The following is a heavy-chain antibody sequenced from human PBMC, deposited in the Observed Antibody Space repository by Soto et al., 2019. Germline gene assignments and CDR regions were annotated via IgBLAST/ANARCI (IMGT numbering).Heavy chain of an antibody. Sequence: SETLSLTCTVSGGSISSYFWSWIRQPPGKGLEWIGNTYYSGSTKYNSSLKSRVTVSLDTSKNQFSLKLTSVTAADTAVYYCARTYYYDSSGYYPGFYFDYWGQGTLVT. CDR3: ARTYYYDSSGYYPGFYFDY. V-gene: IGHV4-59*01. CDR1: GGSISSYF. CDR2: TYYSGST. J-gene: IGHJ4*02. D-gene: IGHD3-22*01.